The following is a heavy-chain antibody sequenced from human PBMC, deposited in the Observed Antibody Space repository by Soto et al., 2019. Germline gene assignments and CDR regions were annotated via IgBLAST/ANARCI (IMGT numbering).Heavy chain of an antibody. J-gene: IGHJ6*02. CDR2: VYFTGST. D-gene: IGHD3-10*01. Sequence: SETLSLTCSVSGGSISINSYYWGWVRQPPGKGLEWIGNVYFTGSTYYNPSLKSRVTMSVDTSKNQFSLKLNSVTAADTAVYYCARHGPGTGVGSMDVWGQGTTVTVSS. CDR1: GGSISINSYY. V-gene: IGHV4-39*01. CDR3: ARHGPGTGVGSMDV.